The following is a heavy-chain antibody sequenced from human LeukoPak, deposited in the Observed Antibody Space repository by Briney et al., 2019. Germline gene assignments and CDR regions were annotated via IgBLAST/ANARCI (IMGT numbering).Heavy chain of an antibody. J-gene: IGHJ4*02. CDR2: IYTSGST. CDR3: ARDNPYYYDSSGYYSYFDY. Sequence: PSETLSLTCTVSGGSISSGSYYWSWIRQPAGKGLEWIGRIYTSGSTNYNPSLKSRVTISVDTSKNQFSLKLSSVTAADTAVYYCARDNPYYYDSSGYYSYFDYWGQGTLVTVSS. V-gene: IGHV4-61*02. CDR1: GGSISSGSYY. D-gene: IGHD3-22*01.